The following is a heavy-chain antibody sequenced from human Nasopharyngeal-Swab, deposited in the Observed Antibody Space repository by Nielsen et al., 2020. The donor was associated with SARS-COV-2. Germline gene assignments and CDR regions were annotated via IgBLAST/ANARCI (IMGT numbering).Heavy chain of an antibody. CDR3: ARAIFGVVIIFNYYYMDV. Sequence: WIRQPPGKGLEWIGEINHSGSTNYNPPLKSRVTISVDTSKNQFSLKLSSVTAADTAVYYCARAIFGVVIIFNYYYMDVWGKGTTVTVS. J-gene: IGHJ6*03. D-gene: IGHD3-3*01. CDR2: INHSGST. V-gene: IGHV4-34*01.